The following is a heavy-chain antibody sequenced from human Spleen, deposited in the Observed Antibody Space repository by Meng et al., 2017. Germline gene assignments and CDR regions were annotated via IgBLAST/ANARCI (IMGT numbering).Heavy chain of an antibody. Sequence: GGSLRLSCATSGFIFSTYSMYWVRQVPGKGLECVSSMSSSGSYIYYADSVKGRFTISRDNSKNSVYLQMNSLRAEDTAVYYCAREARYSSGWYIDYWGQGTLVTVSS. J-gene: IGHJ4*02. CDR1: GFIFSTYS. CDR3: AREARYSSGWYIDY. D-gene: IGHD6-19*01. V-gene: IGHV3-21*04. CDR2: MSSSGSYI.